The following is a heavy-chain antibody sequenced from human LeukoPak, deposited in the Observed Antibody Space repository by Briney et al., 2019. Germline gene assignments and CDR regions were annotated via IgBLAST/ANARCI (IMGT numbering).Heavy chain of an antibody. CDR1: GYTFTSYG. CDR2: ISAYNGNT. D-gene: IGHD3-22*01. CDR3: ARAAYYYDSSPNWFDP. Sequence: ASVKVSCKASGYTFTSYGISWVRQAPGQGLEWMGWISAYNGNTNYAQKLQGRVTMTTDPSTSTAYMELRSLRSDDTAVYYCARAAYYYDSSPNWFDPWGQGTLVTVSS. J-gene: IGHJ5*02. V-gene: IGHV1-18*01.